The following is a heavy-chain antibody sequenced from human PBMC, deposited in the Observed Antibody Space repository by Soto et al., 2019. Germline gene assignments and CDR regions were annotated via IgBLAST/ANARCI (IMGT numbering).Heavy chain of an antibody. CDR3: ARDREYNWNYTWFDP. J-gene: IGHJ5*02. CDR1: GYTFTSYG. D-gene: IGHD1-7*01. V-gene: IGHV1-18*01. Sequence: ASVKVSCKASGYTFTSYGISWVRQAPGQGLEWMGWISTYNGNTNFTQKLQGRVTMTTDTSTSTAYMELRSLRSDDTAVYYCARDREYNWNYTWFDPGGQGTLVTVSS. CDR2: ISTYNGNT.